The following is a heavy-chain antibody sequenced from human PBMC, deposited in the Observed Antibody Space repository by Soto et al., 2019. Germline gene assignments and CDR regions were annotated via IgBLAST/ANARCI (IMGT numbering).Heavy chain of an antibody. CDR3: AKDRHPDGIWTFDS. CDR2: ISSDGSRT. J-gene: IGHJ4*02. V-gene: IGHV3-74*01. CDR1: GFNFGDFW. Sequence: GGSLRLSCAASGFNFGDFWMHWVRQDPGKGLVWISHISSDGSRTGYADSVRGRFTVSRDNSKKMLFLQMNSLRDEDTAVYYCAKDRHPDGIWTFDSWGPGTLVTVS. D-gene: IGHD3-9*01.